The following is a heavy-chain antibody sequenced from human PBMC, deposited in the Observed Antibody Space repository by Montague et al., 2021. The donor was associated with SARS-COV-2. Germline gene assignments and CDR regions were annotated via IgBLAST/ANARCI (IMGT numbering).Heavy chain of an antibody. D-gene: IGHD6-19*01. V-gene: IGHV4-4*02. CDR3: ARRESGWLDAFDI. J-gene: IGHJ3*02. CDR2: THQWGGT. CDR1: GDSINSEHW. Sequence: SETLSLTCAVSGDSINSEHWWSWVRQPPGKGLEWIVETHQWGGTNYNPSLRSRVTISVDTSNNQFSVKLTSVTAADTAVYFCARRESGWLDAFDIWGRGTMVTVSS.